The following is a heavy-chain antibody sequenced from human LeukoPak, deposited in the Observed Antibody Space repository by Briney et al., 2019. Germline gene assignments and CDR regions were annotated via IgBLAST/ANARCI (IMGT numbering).Heavy chain of an antibody. Sequence: GGSLRLSCATSGFTFSDYWMNWFRQAPGKGPEWVAIIKQDGSQTHYVDFVKGRFTISRDNDKSPLFLQMNSLRDEDTAVYYCARGQGWLSDSWGQGIQVTVTS. CDR2: IKQDGSQT. CDR1: GFTFSDYW. CDR3: ARGQGWLSDS. D-gene: IGHD3-9*01. J-gene: IGHJ4*02. V-gene: IGHV3-7*03.